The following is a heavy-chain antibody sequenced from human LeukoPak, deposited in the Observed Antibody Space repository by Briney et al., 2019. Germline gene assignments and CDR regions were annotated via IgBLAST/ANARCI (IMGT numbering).Heavy chain of an antibody. CDR3: VRHVARAFDI. Sequence: MSSETLSLTCAVYGGSFTNYYWSWIRQPPGKGLEWIGEINHSGSTKYNPSLKSRVTISIDTSKNQLSLKLSSVTAADTAVYSCVRHVARAFDIWGQGTKATVSS. CDR1: GGSFTNYY. V-gene: IGHV4-34*01. CDR2: INHSGST. J-gene: IGHJ3*02.